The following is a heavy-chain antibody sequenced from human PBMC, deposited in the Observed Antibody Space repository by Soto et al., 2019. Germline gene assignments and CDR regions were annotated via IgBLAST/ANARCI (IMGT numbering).Heavy chain of an antibody. D-gene: IGHD3-3*02. CDR2: INAGDGNT. CDR3: ARGIWRSHRYYFDN. J-gene: IGHJ4*02. V-gene: IGHV1-3*01. CDR1: VYTLTDYI. Sequence: GASLNVDWKGAVYTLTDYIIHCLLQKTRQRLEWMGWINAGDGNTQYSQKFQGRVTFTRDTSASTAYMELSSLRSEDTAVYYCARGIWRSHRYYFDNWGQGTLVTVSS.